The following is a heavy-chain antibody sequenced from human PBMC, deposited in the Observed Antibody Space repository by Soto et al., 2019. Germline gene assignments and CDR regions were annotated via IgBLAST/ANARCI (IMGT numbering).Heavy chain of an antibody. CDR1: GFTFSSYG. J-gene: IGHJ5*02. CDR3: ARDGGCSSTSCYGGGNWFEP. CDR2: IWYDGSNK. D-gene: IGHD2-2*01. V-gene: IGHV3-33*01. Sequence: QVQLVESGGGVVQPGRSLRLSCAASGFTFSSYGMHWVRQAPGKGLEWVAVIWYDGSNKYYADSVKGRFTISRDNSKNTLYLQMNSLRAEDTAVYYCARDGGCSSTSCYGGGNWFEPWGQGTLVTVSS.